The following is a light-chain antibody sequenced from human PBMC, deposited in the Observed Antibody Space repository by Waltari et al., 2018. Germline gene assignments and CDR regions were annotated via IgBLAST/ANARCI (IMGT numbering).Light chain of an antibody. CDR3: GSYTLINTLVV. Sequence: QSALTQPASVSGSPGQSITISCTGTSSDVGGYNYVSWYQQHPGKAPKLIIYGVSNRPSGVSARFSGSKSGHTASLAVSGLQAEDEAYYYCGSYTLINTLVVFGGGTKVTVL. CDR1: SSDVGGYNY. V-gene: IGLV2-14*01. CDR2: GVS. J-gene: IGLJ3*02.